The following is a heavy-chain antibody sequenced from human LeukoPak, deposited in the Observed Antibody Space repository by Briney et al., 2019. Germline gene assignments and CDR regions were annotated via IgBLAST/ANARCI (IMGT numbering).Heavy chain of an antibody. CDR2: VSYSGRTI. D-gene: IGHD3-22*01. Sequence: GESLRLSCAVSGFTFSDSYMTWIRQAPGKGPEWVSYVSYSGRTIYYPDSVKGRFTISRHNAKNSLYLQMNSLRPEDTAVYYCAGSYDSSGFSDYWGQGTLVTVSP. J-gene: IGHJ4*02. V-gene: IGHV3-11*01. CDR3: AGSYDSSGFSDY. CDR1: GFTFSDSY.